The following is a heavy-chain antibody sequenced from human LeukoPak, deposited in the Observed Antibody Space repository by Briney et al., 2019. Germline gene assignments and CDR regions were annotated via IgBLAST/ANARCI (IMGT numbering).Heavy chain of an antibody. CDR3: ARDQVGLRLGEFEYYMDV. CDR1: GFTFDDYG. Sequence: GGSLRLSCAASGFTFDDYGMSWVRQGPGKGLEWVSGINWNGGRTGYADSVKGRFTISRDNAKNSLYLQMNSLRAEDTAVYYCARDQVGLRLGEFEYYMDVWGKGTTVTVSS. D-gene: IGHD3-16*01. CDR2: INWNGGRT. J-gene: IGHJ6*03. V-gene: IGHV3-20*04.